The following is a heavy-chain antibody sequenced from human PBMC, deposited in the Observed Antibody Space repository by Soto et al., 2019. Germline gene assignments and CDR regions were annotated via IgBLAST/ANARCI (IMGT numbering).Heavy chain of an antibody. CDR3: ARDIGSYAYGEGY. Sequence: QVQLQGSGPGLVKPSETLSLTCSVSGGSINSYWWSWIRQPAGKGLEWIGRVYSSGTTAYNPSLNSRATLSVETSKNQFSLKLSSVTAADTAVYYCARDIGSYAYGEGYWGQGIQVTVSS. V-gene: IGHV4-4*07. J-gene: IGHJ4*02. CDR2: VYSSGTT. D-gene: IGHD3-10*01. CDR1: GGSINSYW.